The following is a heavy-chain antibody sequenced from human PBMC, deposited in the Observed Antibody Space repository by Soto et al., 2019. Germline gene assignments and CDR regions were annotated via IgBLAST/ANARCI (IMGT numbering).Heavy chain of an antibody. D-gene: IGHD6-19*01. J-gene: IGHJ2*01. CDR3: ARGRYFATTHRQWWYFDF. CDR1: GYTFITSG. Sequence: QVELIQSGPEVKRPGTSVKVSCKASGYTFITSGINWVRQTPGQSLEWVGWISPANADKKYAQKFKDRVTLTSETSTDIVYMELTNLRSDDTAVYFCARGRYFATTHRQWWYFDFWGRGTPVTVSS. CDR2: ISPANADK. V-gene: IGHV1-18*01.